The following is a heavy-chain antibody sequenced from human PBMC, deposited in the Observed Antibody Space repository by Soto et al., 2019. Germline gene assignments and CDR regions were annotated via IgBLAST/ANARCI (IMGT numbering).Heavy chain of an antibody. J-gene: IGHJ6*02. CDR3: TRPIHYYDSSGPNRYYGMDV. CDR2: IRSKANSYAT. Sequence: PGGSLRLSCAASGFTFSGSARHWVRQASGKGLEWVGRIRSKANSYATAYAASVKGRFTISRDDSKNTAYLQMNSLKTEDTAVYYCTRPIHYYDSSGPNRYYGMDVWGQGTTVTVSS. V-gene: IGHV3-73*01. CDR1: GFTFSGSA. D-gene: IGHD3-22*01.